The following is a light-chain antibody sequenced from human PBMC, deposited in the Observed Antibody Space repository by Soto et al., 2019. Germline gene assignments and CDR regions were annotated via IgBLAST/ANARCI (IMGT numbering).Light chain of an antibody. Sequence: DIQMTQSPSSLSASVGDRVTNTCRASQSISRYLNWFQQKPGKAPKLLIYAASSFQSGVPSRFSGSGSETEFSLTIRALQPEDFATYYCQQLSRYPLTFGGGTKVDIK. CDR3: QQLSRYPLT. CDR1: QSISRY. CDR2: AAS. V-gene: IGKV1-9*01. J-gene: IGKJ4*01.